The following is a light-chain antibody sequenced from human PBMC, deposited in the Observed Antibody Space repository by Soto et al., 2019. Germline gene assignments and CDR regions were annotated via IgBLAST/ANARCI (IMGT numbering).Light chain of an antibody. Sequence: DIQMTKSPSTLSASVGDRVTITCRASQNIGAWLAWYQQKPGQGPKLLIYRASNLESGVPSRFSGSGSGTQFTLAISGLQPDDFATYYCQQYNSYSHVYTFGQGTKVDIK. CDR1: QNIGAW. CDR3: QQYNSYSHVYT. J-gene: IGKJ2*01. CDR2: RAS. V-gene: IGKV1-5*03.